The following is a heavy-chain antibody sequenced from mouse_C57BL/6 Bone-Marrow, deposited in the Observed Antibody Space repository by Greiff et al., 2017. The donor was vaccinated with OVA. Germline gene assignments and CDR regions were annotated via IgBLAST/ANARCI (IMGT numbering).Heavy chain of an antibody. D-gene: IGHD2-1*01. CDR2: IYPGDGDT. CDR1: GYAFSSSW. Sequence: QVQLKQSGPELVKPGASVKISCKASGYAFSSSWMNWVKQRPGKGLEWIGRIYPGDGDTNYNGKFKGKATLTADKSSSTAYMQLSSLTSEDSAVYFCALDYGNYGGDAMDYWGQGTSVTVSS. J-gene: IGHJ4*01. V-gene: IGHV1-82*01. CDR3: ALDYGNYGGDAMDY.